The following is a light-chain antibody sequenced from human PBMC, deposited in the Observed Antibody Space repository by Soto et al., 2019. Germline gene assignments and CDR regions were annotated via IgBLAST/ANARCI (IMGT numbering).Light chain of an antibody. CDR3: QQYHSYSLT. Sequence: EMTQSPSTLSAVVGDRVTITCRASQSISPWLAWYQQKPGKAPKLLIYDASSLESGVPSRFSGSGSGTEFTLTISSLQPDDFATYYCQQYHSYSLTFGQGTKVDIK. V-gene: IGKV1-5*01. CDR2: DAS. CDR1: QSISPW. J-gene: IGKJ1*01.